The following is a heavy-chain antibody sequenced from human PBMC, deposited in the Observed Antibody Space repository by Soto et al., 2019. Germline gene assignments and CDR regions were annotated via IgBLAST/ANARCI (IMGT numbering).Heavy chain of an antibody. Sequence: SETLSLSCAVYGGSFSGYYWSWIRQPPGKGLEWIGEINHSGSTNYNPSLKSRVTISVDTSKNQFSLKLSSVTAADTAVYYCASHYGSGSYYNWFDPWGQGTLVTVSS. J-gene: IGHJ5*02. CDR2: INHSGST. V-gene: IGHV4-34*01. CDR3: ASHYGSGSYYNWFDP. CDR1: GGSFSGYY. D-gene: IGHD3-10*01.